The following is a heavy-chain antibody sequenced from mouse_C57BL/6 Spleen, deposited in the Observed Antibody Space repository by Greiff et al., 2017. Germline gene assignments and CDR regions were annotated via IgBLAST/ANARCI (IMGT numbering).Heavy chain of an antibody. J-gene: IGHJ2*01. CDR2: IDPATSYT. Sequence: LQQSGAELVRPGASVTLSCKASGYTFTDYEMHWVKQTPVHGLEWIGAIDPATSYTTYNQKFKGKSTLTVDKSSSTAYMELRSLTSEDSAVYYCARYDCDSRYEYYLDYWGQGTTLTVSS. D-gene: IGHD2-14*01. CDR1: GYTFTDYE. CDR3: ARYDCDSRYEYYLDY. V-gene: IGHV1-15*01.